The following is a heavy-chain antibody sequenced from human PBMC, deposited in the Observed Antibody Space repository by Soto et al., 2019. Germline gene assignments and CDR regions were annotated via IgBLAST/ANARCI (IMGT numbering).Heavy chain of an antibody. CDR3: AREYCRGGSCYGPDY. J-gene: IGHJ4*02. D-gene: IGHD2-15*01. CDR1: GYTIATFG. V-gene: IGHV1-18*01. CDR2: ISGYNGNT. Sequence: QVHLVQSGAEVKEPGASVKVSCKASGYTIATFGISWVRQAPGQGLEWVGWISGYNGNTKYAPKFQGRVTLTTDTSTITASMELRSLRSDDTAVYYCAREYCRGGSCYGPDYWGQGTLVTVSS.